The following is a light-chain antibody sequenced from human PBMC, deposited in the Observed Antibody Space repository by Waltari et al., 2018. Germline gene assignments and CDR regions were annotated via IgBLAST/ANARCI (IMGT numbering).Light chain of an antibody. V-gene: IGKV1-16*02. Sequence: DIQMSQSHSPSSPPVGDRVISTCRASQDISIFFAWFQLKPGKAPKSLIDAASTLQTGVSSNFNGNGSGTGFTLTISSLQPGDCATYYCQQYSTFPPTFGGRTRVEI. CDR1: QDISIF. J-gene: IGKJ4*01. CDR2: AAS. CDR3: QQYSTFPPT.